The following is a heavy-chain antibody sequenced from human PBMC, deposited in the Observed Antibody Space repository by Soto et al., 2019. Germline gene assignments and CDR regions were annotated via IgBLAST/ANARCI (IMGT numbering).Heavy chain of an antibody. D-gene: IGHD1-1*01. J-gene: IGHJ4*02. CDR3: ATSRDTTGYFDH. Sequence: QVQLVPSGAEVRKPGSSVKVSCKASGGTFSSSGINWVRQAPAQGLEWIGGIIPLSGTSSHAQKFQGRVTITADESTGTVNMELGSLTSDDTAVYYCATSRDTTGYFDHWGQGTLVTVSS. V-gene: IGHV1-69*01. CDR2: IIPLSGTS. CDR1: GGTFSSSG.